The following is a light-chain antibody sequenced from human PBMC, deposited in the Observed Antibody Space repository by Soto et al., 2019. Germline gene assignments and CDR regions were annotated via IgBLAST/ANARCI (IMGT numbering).Light chain of an antibody. CDR2: EVS. CDR1: SSDVGAYNY. V-gene: IGLV2-14*01. CDR3: SSYTSSNTVV. J-gene: IGLJ2*01. Sequence: QSALTQPASVSGSPGQSIIISCTGTSSDVGAYNYVSWYQHYPGKAPKIMIYEVSNRPSGVSTRFSGSKSGNTASLTISGLQAEDEADYYCSSYTSSNTVVFGGGTKLTVL.